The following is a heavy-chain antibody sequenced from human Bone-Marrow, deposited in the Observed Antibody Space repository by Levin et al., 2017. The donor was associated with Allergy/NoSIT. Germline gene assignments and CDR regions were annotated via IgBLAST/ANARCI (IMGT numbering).Heavy chain of an antibody. CDR1: GGSISSGDYY. CDR3: ARLVYDSSGYYACYFDY. J-gene: IGHJ4*02. CDR2: IYYSGST. V-gene: IGHV4-30-4*01. D-gene: IGHD3-22*01. Sequence: SETLSLTCTVSGGSISSGDYYWSWIRQPPGKGLEWIGYIYYSGSTYYNPSLKSRVTISVDTSKNQFSLKLSSVTAADTAVYYCARLVYDSSGYYACYFDYWGQGTLVTVSS.